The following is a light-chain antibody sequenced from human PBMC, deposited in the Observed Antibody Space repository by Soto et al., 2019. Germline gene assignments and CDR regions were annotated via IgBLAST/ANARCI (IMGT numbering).Light chain of an antibody. CDR1: SSDVGGYKY. Sequence: QSALTQPASVSGSPGQSITISCTGTSSDVGGYKYVSWYQQHPGKAPKLMIYDVSNRPSGVSNRFSGSKSGNTASLTISGLQAEDEADYYCSSYTSSSNLVVFGGGTKLTVL. CDR3: SSYTSSSNLVV. CDR2: DVS. J-gene: IGLJ2*01. V-gene: IGLV2-14*01.